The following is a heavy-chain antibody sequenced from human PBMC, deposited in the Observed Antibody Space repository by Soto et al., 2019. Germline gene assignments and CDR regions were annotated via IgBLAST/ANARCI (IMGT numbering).Heavy chain of an antibody. Sequence: EVQLLESGGGLVQPGGSLRLSCAASGFTFSTYAMTWVRQAPGKGLEWVASISGDVGSTYYADSVKGRFAISRDNSKNTLYLQMDSLRAEDTAIYYCAKYSNGGRNNWLDPWGLGTLVTVSS. D-gene: IGHD2-8*01. CDR2: ISGDVGST. CDR1: GFTFSTYA. CDR3: AKYSNGGRNNWLDP. V-gene: IGHV3-23*01. J-gene: IGHJ5*02.